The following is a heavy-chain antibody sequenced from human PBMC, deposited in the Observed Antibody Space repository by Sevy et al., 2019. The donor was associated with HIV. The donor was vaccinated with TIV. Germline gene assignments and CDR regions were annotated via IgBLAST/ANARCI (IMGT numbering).Heavy chain of an antibody. Sequence: GGSLRLSCAASGFTFSSYAMHWVRQAPGKGLEWVAVISYDGSNKYYADSVKGRFTISRDNSKNTLYLQMNSLRAEDTAVYYCASKQYYDFWTCYPQDYYYYGIDVWGQGTTVTVSS. CDR2: ISYDGSNK. D-gene: IGHD3-3*01. CDR1: GFTFSSYA. CDR3: ASKQYYDFWTCYPQDYYYYGIDV. V-gene: IGHV3-30*04. J-gene: IGHJ6*02.